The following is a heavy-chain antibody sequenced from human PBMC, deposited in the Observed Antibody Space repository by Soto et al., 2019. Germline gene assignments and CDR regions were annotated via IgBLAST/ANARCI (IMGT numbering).Heavy chain of an antibody. Sequence: QVQLVQSGAEVKKPGSSVKVSCKASGDTDTNYVISWVRQAPGQGHEWMGGIFPKFGTTYSAQKLQDRLTITADESTSTVYMQLSSLRLDDTAVYYWEAEMTFGKLSVVWGQGTTVTVSS. V-gene: IGHV1-69*01. CDR3: EAEMTFGKLSVV. D-gene: IGHD3-16*02. CDR1: GDTDTNYV. CDR2: IFPKFGTT. J-gene: IGHJ6*02.